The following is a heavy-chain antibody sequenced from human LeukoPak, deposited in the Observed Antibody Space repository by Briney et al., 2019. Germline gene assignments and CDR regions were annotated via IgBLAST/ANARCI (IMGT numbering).Heavy chain of an antibody. CDR3: ARGTSSNYSGRYYFYYMDV. Sequence: SETLSLTCTVSGGSISSYYWSWTRQPPGKGLEWIGYIYYSESTNYNPSLKSRVTISVDTSKNQFSLKLSSVTAADTAVYYCARGTSSNYSGRYYFYYMDVWGKGTTVTVSS. CDR2: IYYSEST. J-gene: IGHJ6*03. D-gene: IGHD4-11*01. CDR1: GGSISSYY. V-gene: IGHV4-59*01.